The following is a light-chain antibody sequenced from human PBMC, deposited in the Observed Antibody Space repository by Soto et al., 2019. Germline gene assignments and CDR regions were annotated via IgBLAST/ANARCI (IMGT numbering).Light chain of an antibody. V-gene: IGKV3-11*01. CDR1: QSVSSY. Sequence: EVVLTQSPATLSLSPGERATLFCRASQSVSSYLAWYQQKPGQAPRLLIYDASNRATGIPARFSGSGSGTDFTLTINSLEPEDFAVYYCQQRSNWITFGQGTRLEIK. J-gene: IGKJ5*01. CDR2: DAS. CDR3: QQRSNWIT.